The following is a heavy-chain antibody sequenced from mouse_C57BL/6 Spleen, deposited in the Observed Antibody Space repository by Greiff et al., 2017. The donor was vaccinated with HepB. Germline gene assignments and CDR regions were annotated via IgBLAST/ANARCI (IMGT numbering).Heavy chain of an antibody. V-gene: IGHV1-22*01. J-gene: IGHJ2*01. CDR1: GYTFTDYN. D-gene: IGHD2-3*01. Sequence: EVQLQQSGPELVKPGASVKMSCKASGYTFTDYNMHWVKQSHGKSLEWIGYINPNNGGTSYNQKFKGKATLTVNKSSSTAYMELRSLTSEDSAVYYCARLGNDGYYPYFDYWGQGTTLTVSS. CDR2: INPNNGGT. CDR3: ARLGNDGYYPYFDY.